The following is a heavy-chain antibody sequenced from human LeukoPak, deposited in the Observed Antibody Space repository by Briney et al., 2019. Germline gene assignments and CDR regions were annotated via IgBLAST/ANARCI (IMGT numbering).Heavy chain of an antibody. D-gene: IGHD6-13*01. Sequence: PSETLSLTCAVYGGSFSGYYWSWIRLPPGKGLEWIGEINHSGSTNYNPSLKSRVTISVDTSKNQFSLKLSSVTAADTAVYYCARGKGSSSWFPYYYYYMDVWGKGTTVTVSS. CDR1: GGSFSGYY. CDR3: ARGKGSSSWFPYYYYYMDV. V-gene: IGHV4-34*01. CDR2: INHSGST. J-gene: IGHJ6*03.